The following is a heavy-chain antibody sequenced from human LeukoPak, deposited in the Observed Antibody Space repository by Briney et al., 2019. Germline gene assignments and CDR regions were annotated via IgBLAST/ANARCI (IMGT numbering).Heavy chain of an antibody. CDR1: GYSFTSYS. D-gene: IGHD2-8*02. CDR3: ARHKRVGWWGFDY. Sequence: GEPLNISCKGSGYSFTSYSISGVRQMPGKGLEWMGRIDPSDSYTNYSPSFQGHVTISADKSISTAYLQWSSLKASGTAMYYCARHKRVGWWGFDYWGQGTLVTVSP. V-gene: IGHV5-10-1*01. J-gene: IGHJ4*02. CDR2: IDPSDSYT.